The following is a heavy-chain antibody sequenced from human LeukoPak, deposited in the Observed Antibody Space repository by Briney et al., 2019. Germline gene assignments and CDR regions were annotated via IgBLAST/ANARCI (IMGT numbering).Heavy chain of an antibody. CDR1: GYTVTDYY. D-gene: IGHD6-13*01. V-gene: IGHV1-2*06. Sequence: ASVKVSCTASGYTVTDYYMHWVRQAPGQGLEWMGRIYPNSGGTNYAQKFQGRVAMTRDTSISTAYMELSRLRSDDTAVYYCAALLAASGNWFDPWGQGTLATVSS. CDR2: IYPNSGGT. J-gene: IGHJ5*02. CDR3: AALLAASGNWFDP.